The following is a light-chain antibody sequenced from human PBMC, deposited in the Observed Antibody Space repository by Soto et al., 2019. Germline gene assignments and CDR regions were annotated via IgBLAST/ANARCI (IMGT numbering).Light chain of an antibody. Sequence: DIQMTQSPSTLSGSVGDRVTITCRASQTISSWLAWYQQKPGKAPKLLIYKASTLKSGVPSRFSVSGSWTEFTLTISSLQPDAFATYYCQHYNSYSEAFGQGTKVELK. J-gene: IGKJ1*01. CDR3: QHYNSYSEA. CDR1: QTISSW. V-gene: IGKV1-5*03. CDR2: KAS.